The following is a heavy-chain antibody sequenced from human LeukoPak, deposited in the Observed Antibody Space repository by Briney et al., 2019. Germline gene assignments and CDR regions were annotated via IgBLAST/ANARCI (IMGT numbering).Heavy chain of an antibody. J-gene: IGHJ4*02. V-gene: IGHV3-21*01. CDR3: ARDQYYDILTGYSSYYFDY. Sequence: GGSLRLSCAASGFTFSSYSMNWVRQAPGKGLEWVSSISSSSSYIYYADSVKGRFTISRDNAKNSLYLQMNSLRAEDTAVYYCARDQYYDILTGYSSYYFDYWGQGTLVTVSS. D-gene: IGHD3-9*01. CDR1: GFTFSSYS. CDR2: ISSSSSYI.